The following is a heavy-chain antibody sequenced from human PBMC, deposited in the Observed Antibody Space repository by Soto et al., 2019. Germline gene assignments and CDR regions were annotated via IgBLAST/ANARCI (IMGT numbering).Heavy chain of an antibody. J-gene: IGHJ3*02. CDR1: GFTFGSYA. CDR3: AKNSLHGLVNAFDI. D-gene: IGHD6-19*01. CDR2: ISGGGGST. Sequence: AGSLRLSCAASGFTFGSYAITWALQARGKGLEWVSAISGGGGSTYYAGSVKGRFTISRDNSKNTLYLQMNSLRAEDTAVYYCAKNSLHGLVNAFDIWGKGTMVTVSS. V-gene: IGHV3-23*01.